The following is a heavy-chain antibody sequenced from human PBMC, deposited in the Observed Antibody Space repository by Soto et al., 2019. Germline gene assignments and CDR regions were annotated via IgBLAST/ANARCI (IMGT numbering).Heavy chain of an antibody. V-gene: IGHV3-23*01. Sequence: GGSLRLSCAASAFTFSSYAMSWVRQAPGKGLEWVSAVSGSGDSTYYADSVKGRFTISRDNSKNTLYLQMNSLRVEDTAVYYYAGGYSSGWYDRNYFDYWGQGTLVTV. CDR2: VSGSGDST. D-gene: IGHD6-19*01. J-gene: IGHJ4*02. CDR3: AGGYSSGWYDRNYFDY. CDR1: AFTFSSYA.